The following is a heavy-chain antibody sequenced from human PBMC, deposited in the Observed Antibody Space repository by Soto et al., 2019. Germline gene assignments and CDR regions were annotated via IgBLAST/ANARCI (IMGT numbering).Heavy chain of an antibody. V-gene: IGHV3-30*18. J-gene: IGHJ5*02. CDR1: GFTFSSYG. D-gene: IGHD2-2*02. CDR2: ISYDGSNK. Sequence: PGGSLRLSCAASGFTFSSYGMHWVRQAPGKGLEWVAVISYDGSNKYYADSVKGRFTISRDNSKNTLYLQMNSLRAEDTAVYYCAKDLVVVPAAIPDNNWFDPWGQGTLVTV. CDR3: AKDLVVVPAAIPDNNWFDP.